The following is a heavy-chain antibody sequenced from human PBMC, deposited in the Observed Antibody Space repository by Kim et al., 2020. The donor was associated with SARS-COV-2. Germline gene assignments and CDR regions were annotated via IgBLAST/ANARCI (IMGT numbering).Heavy chain of an antibody. D-gene: IGHD3-10*01. CDR1: GYTFTSYG. V-gene: IGHV1-18*04. J-gene: IGHJ6*02. Sequence: ASVKVSCKASGYTFTSYGISWVQQAPGQGLEWMGWISAYNGNTNYAQKLQGRVTMTTDTSTSTAYMELRSLRSDDTAVYYCARCTMVRGVITRDYYGMDVWGQGTTVTVSS. CDR3: ARCTMVRGVITRDYYGMDV. CDR2: ISAYNGNT.